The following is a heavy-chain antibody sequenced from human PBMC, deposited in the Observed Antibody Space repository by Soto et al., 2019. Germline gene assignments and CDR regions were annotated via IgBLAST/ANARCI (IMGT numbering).Heavy chain of an antibody. J-gene: IGHJ6*03. CDR3: AREARDFWSGYPTDYYYYYYMDV. CDR2: ISAYNGNT. D-gene: IGHD3-3*01. Sequence: ASVKVSCKASGYTFTSYGISWVRQAPGQGLEWMGWISAYNGNTNYAQKLQGRVTMTTDTSTSTAYMELRSLRSDDTAVYYCAREARDFWSGYPTDYYYYYYMDVWGKGTTVTVSS. CDR1: GYTFTSYG. V-gene: IGHV1-18*01.